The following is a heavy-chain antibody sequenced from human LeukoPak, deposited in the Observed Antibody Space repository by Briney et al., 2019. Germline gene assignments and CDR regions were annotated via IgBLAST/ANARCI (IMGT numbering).Heavy chain of an antibody. Sequence: GSLRLSCAASGFTVGRNYMTWVRQAPGKGLEWVSVIFGGGNTYYADSVKGRFTISRDNSKNTLYLQMNSLRAEDTAVYYCAGAPTPTDYDSSLDYWGQGTLVTVSS. CDR2: IFGGGNT. J-gene: IGHJ4*02. CDR1: GFTVGRNY. CDR3: AGAPTPTDYDSSLDY. V-gene: IGHV3-53*01. D-gene: IGHD3-22*01.